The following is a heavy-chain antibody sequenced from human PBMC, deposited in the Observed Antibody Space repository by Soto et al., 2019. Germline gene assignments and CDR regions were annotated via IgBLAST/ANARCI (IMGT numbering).Heavy chain of an antibody. CDR3: VKGALLGHGFWSGFYSLRYYYYGMDV. Sequence: GFLRLSCAASGFTFSSYAMSWVRQAAGTVLDWFSAISCSGGSTYYADSVKGRFTISTDNSKNTMYLKINSLRAKDTDVYDCVKGALLGHGFWSGFYSLRYYYYGMDVWGQVTTVTVA. J-gene: IGHJ6*02. D-gene: IGHD3-3*01. CDR1: GFTFSSYA. CDR2: ISCSGGST. V-gene: IGHV3-23*01.